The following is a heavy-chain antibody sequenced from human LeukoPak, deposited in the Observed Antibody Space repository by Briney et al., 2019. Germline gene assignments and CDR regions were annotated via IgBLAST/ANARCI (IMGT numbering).Heavy chain of an antibody. J-gene: IGHJ4*02. V-gene: IGHV4-34*01. Sequence: SETLSLTCAVYGESLSKYYWTWIRQSPGKGLEWIGEINHRGSTNLNPSLRSRVTLSVDTSKHQFSLKLTSVTAADAAVYYCASSVGSTDYWGQGTLVTVSS. CDR2: INHRGST. CDR1: GESLSKYY. CDR3: ASSVGSTDY. D-gene: IGHD1-26*01.